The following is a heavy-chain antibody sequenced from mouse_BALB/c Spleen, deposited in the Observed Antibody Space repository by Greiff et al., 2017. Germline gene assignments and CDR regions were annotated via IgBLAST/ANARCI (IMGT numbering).Heavy chain of an antibody. V-gene: IGHV3-2*02. CDR2: ISYSGST. D-gene: IGHD1-1*01. Sequence: EVKLVESGPGLVKPSQSLSLTCTVTGYSITSDYAWNWIRQFPGNKLEWMGYISYSGSTSYNPSLKSRISITRDTSKNQFFLQLNSVTTEDTATYYCARWITTGFDYWGQGTTLTVSS. CDR1: GYSITSDYA. CDR3: ARWITTGFDY. J-gene: IGHJ2*01.